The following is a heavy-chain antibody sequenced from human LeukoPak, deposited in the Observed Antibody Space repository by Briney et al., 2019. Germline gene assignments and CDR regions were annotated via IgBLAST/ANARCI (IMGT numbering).Heavy chain of an antibody. J-gene: IGHJ6*03. D-gene: IGHD4-23*01. V-gene: IGHV3-30*02. CDR1: GFTFSSYG. Sequence: GGSLRLSCAASGFTFSSYGMHWVRQAPGKGLEWVAFIRYDGSNKYYADSVKGRFTISRDNSKNTLYLQMNSLRAKDTAVYYCAKTTVVTPKFDYYYYMDVWGKGTTVTISS. CDR2: IRYDGSNK. CDR3: AKTTVVTPKFDYYYYMDV.